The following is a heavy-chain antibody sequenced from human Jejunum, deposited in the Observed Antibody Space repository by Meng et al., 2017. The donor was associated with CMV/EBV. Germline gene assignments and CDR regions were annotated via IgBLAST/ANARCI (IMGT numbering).Heavy chain of an antibody. CDR1: LSALS. J-gene: IGHJ4*02. CDR2: SDGEDGDT. CDR3: ATVWVQSSESSYFEH. D-gene: IGHD6-19*01. Sequence: LSALSMQWVRQAPGKGREWMGGSDGEDGDTFYAQRFQARVTMTLETSLDTAFMEVRSLRSEDTAVYYCATVWVQSSESSYFEHWGQGTLVTVSS. V-gene: IGHV1-24*01.